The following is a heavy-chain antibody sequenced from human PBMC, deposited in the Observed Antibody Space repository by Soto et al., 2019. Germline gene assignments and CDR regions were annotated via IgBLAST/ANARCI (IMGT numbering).Heavy chain of an antibody. V-gene: IGHV3-30-3*01. CDR3: ARFKGCSGGSCYPYFDY. J-gene: IGHJ4*02. D-gene: IGHD2-15*01. CDR1: GFTFSSYA. Sequence: QVQLVESGGGVVQPGRSLRLSCAASGFTFSSYAMHWVRQAPGKGLEWVAVMSYDGSNKYYADSVKGRFTISRDNSKNTMSLQMNSMRAEDTAVYYCARFKGCSGGSCYPYFDYWGQGTLVTVSS. CDR2: MSYDGSNK.